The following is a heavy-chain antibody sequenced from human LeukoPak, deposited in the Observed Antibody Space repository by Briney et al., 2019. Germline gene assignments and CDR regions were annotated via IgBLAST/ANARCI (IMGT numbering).Heavy chain of an antibody. CDR2: IYYRGTT. J-gene: IGHJ4*02. CDR3: ARHVTTVVTDFDN. Sequence: SETLSLTCTVSGGSVSSGDYYWSWIRQPPGKGLEWIGYIYYRGTTNYNPSLKSRVTISVDTSKNQFSLMLRSVTAADAAVYYCARHVTTVVTDFDNWGQGTLVTVSS. V-gene: IGHV4-61*08. CDR1: GGSVSSGDYY. D-gene: IGHD4-23*01.